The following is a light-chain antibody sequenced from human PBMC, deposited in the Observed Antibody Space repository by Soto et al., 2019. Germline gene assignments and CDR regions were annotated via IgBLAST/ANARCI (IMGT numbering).Light chain of an antibody. CDR3: AAWDDSLRSRV. Sequence: QSVLTQPPSASGTPGQRVTISCSGSSSNIGSNPVSWYQQLPGTAPKSLIYSDNQRPSGVPDRISGSRSGTSASLAISGLQSEDEAEYYCAAWDDSLRSRVFGGGTKVTVL. CDR1: SSNIGSNP. J-gene: IGLJ2*01. V-gene: IGLV1-44*01. CDR2: SDN.